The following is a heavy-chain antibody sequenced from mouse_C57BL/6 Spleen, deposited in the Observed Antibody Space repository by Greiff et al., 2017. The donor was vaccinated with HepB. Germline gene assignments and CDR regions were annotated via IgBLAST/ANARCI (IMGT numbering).Heavy chain of an antibody. Sequence: QVQLQQPGTELVKPGASVKLSCKASGYTFTSYWMHWVKQRPGQGLEWIGNINPSNGGTNYNEKFKSKATLTVDKSSSTAYMQLSSLTSEDSAVYYGARGGYYGSSYAWYFDVWGTGTTVTVSS. J-gene: IGHJ1*03. V-gene: IGHV1-53*01. CDR2: INPSNGGT. D-gene: IGHD1-1*01. CDR1: GYTFTSYW. CDR3: ARGGYYGSSYAWYFDV.